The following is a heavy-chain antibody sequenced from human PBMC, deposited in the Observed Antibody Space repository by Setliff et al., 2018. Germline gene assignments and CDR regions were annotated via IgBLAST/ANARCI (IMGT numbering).Heavy chain of an antibody. D-gene: IGHD5-18*01. Sequence: ASVKVSCKASGYTFRNYAFAWVRQAPGQGLEWVGWISVYNGDTNYAQKFQGRVTLTTDTSTSTAYMELRTLTSDDSAFYYCARAPSVELVTIRTNSWFTYWGQGTLVTVSS. CDR1: GYTFRNYA. CDR2: ISVYNGDT. J-gene: IGHJ4*02. CDR3: ARAPSVELVTIRTNSWFTY. V-gene: IGHV1-18*01.